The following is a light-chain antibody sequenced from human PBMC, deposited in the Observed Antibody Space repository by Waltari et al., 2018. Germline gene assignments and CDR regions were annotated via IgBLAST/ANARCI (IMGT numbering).Light chain of an antibody. CDR3: QQYYSTPQT. V-gene: IGKV4-1*01. CDR1: QGLFYNSINKNY. CDR2: WAS. Sequence: DIVMTQSPDSLVVSLGERATIHCKSSQGLFYNSINKNYLAWYQQKAGQPPKLLIYWASTRESGVPDRFSGSGSGTDFTLTISSLQAEDVAVYYCQQYYSTPQTFGQGTKLEIK. J-gene: IGKJ2*01.